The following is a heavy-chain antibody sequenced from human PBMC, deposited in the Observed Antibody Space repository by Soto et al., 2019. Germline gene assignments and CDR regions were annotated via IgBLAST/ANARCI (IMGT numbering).Heavy chain of an antibody. Sequence: QVQLVESGGGVVQPGRSLRLSCAASGFTFSSYAMHWVRQAPGKGLEWVAVISNDGSNKYYADSVKGRFTISRDNSKNPPYLQLNSLRAVDTAVYYCARDRLWFGEFEPLDYWGQGTLVTVSS. CDR2: ISNDGSNK. V-gene: IGHV3-30-3*01. J-gene: IGHJ4*02. CDR1: GFTFSSYA. D-gene: IGHD3-10*01. CDR3: ARDRLWFGEFEPLDY.